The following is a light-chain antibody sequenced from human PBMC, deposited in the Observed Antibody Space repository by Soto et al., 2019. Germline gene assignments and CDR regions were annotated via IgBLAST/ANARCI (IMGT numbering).Light chain of an antibody. Sequence: QSVLTQPASVSGSPGQSITISCTGSSSDVGGYNYVSWYQQHPGTAPKLMIYEVTNRPSGISDRFSGSKSGNTASLTISGLQAEDEAHYYCSSYTTTSTLVLFGGGTQLTVL. J-gene: IGLJ3*02. CDR2: EVT. CDR3: SSYTTTSTLVL. V-gene: IGLV2-14*01. CDR1: SSDVGGYNY.